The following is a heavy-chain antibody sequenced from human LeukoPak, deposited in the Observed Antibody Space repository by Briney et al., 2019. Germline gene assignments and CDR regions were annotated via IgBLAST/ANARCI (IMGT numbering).Heavy chain of an antibody. CDR1: GYSFTSYW. CDR3: ARRIAAAGQYYFDY. Sequence: GESLKISCKGSGYSFTSYWIGWVRQMPGKGLEWMGIIYPGDSDIGYSPSFQGQVTISADKSISTAYLQWSSLKASDTAMYYCARRIAAAGQYYFDYWGHGTLVTVSS. V-gene: IGHV5-51*01. J-gene: IGHJ4*01. CDR2: IYPGDSDI. D-gene: IGHD6-13*01.